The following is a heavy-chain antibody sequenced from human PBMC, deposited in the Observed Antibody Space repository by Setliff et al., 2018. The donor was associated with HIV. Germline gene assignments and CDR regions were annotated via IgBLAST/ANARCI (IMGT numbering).Heavy chain of an antibody. Sequence: KLPETLSLPCTVSGGSISSSSYYWGWIRQPPGKGLEWIGSIYYSGSTYYNPSLQSRVTISVDTSKNQFSLKLSSVTAADTAVYYCARTPYDFWSGHIDYWGQGTLVTVSS. CDR2: IYYSGST. J-gene: IGHJ4*02. V-gene: IGHV4-39*01. D-gene: IGHD3-3*01. CDR3: ARTPYDFWSGHIDY. CDR1: GGSISSSSYY.